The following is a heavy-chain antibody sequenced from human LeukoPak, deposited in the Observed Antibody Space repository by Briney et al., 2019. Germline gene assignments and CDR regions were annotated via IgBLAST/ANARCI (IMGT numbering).Heavy chain of an antibody. J-gene: IGHJ3*02. D-gene: IGHD6-13*01. V-gene: IGHV4-34*01. CDR2: INHSGST. Sequence: SETLTLTCAVYGGSFSGYYWSWIRQPPGKGLEWIGEINHSGSTNYNPSLKSRVTISVDTSKNQFSLKLSSVTAADTALYYCARVVSMLVRAFDIWGEGTMVTVSS. CDR3: ARVVSMLVRAFDI. CDR1: GGSFSGYY.